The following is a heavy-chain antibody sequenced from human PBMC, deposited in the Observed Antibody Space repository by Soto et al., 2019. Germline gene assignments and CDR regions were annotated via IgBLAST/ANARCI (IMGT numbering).Heavy chain of an antibody. Sequence: GGSLRLSCAASGFTFSSYSMNWVRQAPGKGLEWVSYISSNSSDIYYADSVKGRFTISRDNAKNSLYLQMNSLRAEDTAVYYCARRAFGYYDFWSGYLDVGYFDYWGQGTLVTVSS. CDR2: ISSNSSDI. CDR3: ARRAFGYYDFWSGYLDVGYFDY. J-gene: IGHJ4*02. D-gene: IGHD3-3*01. CDR1: GFTFSSYS. V-gene: IGHV3-21*01.